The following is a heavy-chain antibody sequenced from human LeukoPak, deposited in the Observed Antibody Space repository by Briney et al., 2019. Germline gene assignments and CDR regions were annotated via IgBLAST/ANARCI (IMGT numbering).Heavy chain of an antibody. CDR1: GFTVSSNY. Sequence: GGSLRLSCAASGFTVSSNYMSWVRQAPGKGLEWVSVIYSGSSTYYADSVKGRFTISRDNAKNSLYLQMNSLRAEDTAVYYCAREWILQWLVYGMDVWGQGTTVTVSS. CDR2: IYSGSST. V-gene: IGHV3-53*01. CDR3: AREWILQWLVYGMDV. D-gene: IGHD6-19*01. J-gene: IGHJ6*02.